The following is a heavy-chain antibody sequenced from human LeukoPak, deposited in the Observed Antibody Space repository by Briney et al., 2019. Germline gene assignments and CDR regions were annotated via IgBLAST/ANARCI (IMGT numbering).Heavy chain of an antibody. D-gene: IGHD2-21*02. CDR2: ISYDGSNK. Sequence: GRSLRLSCAASGFTFSSYGMHWVRQAPGKGLEWVAVISYDGSNKYYADSVKGRFTISRDNSKNTLYLQMNSLRAEDTAVYYCAKDSAIVVVTATRGGLLTWGQGTMVTVSS. CDR1: GFTFSSYG. CDR3: AKDSAIVVVTATRGGLLT. V-gene: IGHV3-30*18. J-gene: IGHJ3*01.